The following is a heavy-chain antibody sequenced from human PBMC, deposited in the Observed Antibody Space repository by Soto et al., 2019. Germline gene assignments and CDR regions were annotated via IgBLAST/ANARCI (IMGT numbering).Heavy chain of an antibody. CDR2: IYHSGTT. CDR3: AREATTIFGVVKVSGNWFDS. V-gene: IGHV4-31*03. Sequence: KSSETLSLTCTVSGDAISSGGNYWSWIRQRPGKGLEWIGFIYHSGTTQYNPSLKSRLTISVDTSKNQFSLKLTSVTAADTALYYCAREATTIFGVVKVSGNWFDSWGQGTLVTVSS. CDR1: GDAISSGGNY. D-gene: IGHD3-3*01. J-gene: IGHJ5*01.